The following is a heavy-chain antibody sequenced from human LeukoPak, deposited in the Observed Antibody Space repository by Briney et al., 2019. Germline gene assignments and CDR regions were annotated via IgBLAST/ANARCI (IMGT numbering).Heavy chain of an antibody. V-gene: IGHV4-59*01. CDR2: IYYSGST. CDR3: ARTTTSRAFDI. CDR1: GVSISSYY. J-gene: IGHJ3*02. Sequence: SETLSLTCTVSGVSISSYYWSWIRQPPGKGLEWIGYIYYSGSTNYNPSLKSRVTISVDTSKNQFSLKLSSVTAADTAVYYCARTTTSRAFDIWGQGTMVTVSS. D-gene: IGHD1-14*01.